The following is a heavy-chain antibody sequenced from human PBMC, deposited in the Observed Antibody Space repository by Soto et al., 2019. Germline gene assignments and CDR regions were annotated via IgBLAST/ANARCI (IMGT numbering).Heavy chain of an antibody. V-gene: IGHV3-30*02. J-gene: IGHJ4*02. CDR1: GITLSDYG. CDR2: VWKDGSNR. CDR3: AKVPRGSNFGYYTF. D-gene: IGHD5-18*01. Sequence: QPGGSLRLSCAASGITLSDYGMHWVRQAPGKGLEWVAGVWKDGSNRYYVDSVKGRFTISRDNSKNTLYLQMNSLRDEDTAVYYCAKVPRGSNFGYYTFWGQGTLVTVSS.